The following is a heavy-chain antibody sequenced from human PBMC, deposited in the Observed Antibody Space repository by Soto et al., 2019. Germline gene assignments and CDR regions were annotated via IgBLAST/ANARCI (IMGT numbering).Heavy chain of an antibody. Sequence: PSETLSLTCAVYGGSFSGYYWSWIRQPPGKGLEWIGEINHSGSTNYNPSLKSRVTISVDTSKNQFSLKLSSVTAADTAVYYCARAHRLYSNSWYLDYWGQGTLVTVSS. J-gene: IGHJ4*02. D-gene: IGHD6-13*01. CDR2: INHSGST. V-gene: IGHV4-34*01. CDR1: GGSFSGYY. CDR3: ARAHRLYSNSWYLDY.